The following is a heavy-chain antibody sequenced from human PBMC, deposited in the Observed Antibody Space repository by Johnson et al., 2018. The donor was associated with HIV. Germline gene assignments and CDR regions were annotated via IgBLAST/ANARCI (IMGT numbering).Heavy chain of an antibody. CDR2: ISWNSGSI. D-gene: IGHD5-24*01. CDR3: ARGTEGDGAFDI. J-gene: IGHJ3*02. Sequence: VQLVESGGGLVQPCRSLRLSCVASGFTFDDYAMHWVRQAPGKGLEWVSGISWNSGSIDYADSVKGRFSISRDNSKNTLYFQMNSLRAEDTAVYYCARGTEGDGAFDIWGQGTMVTVSS. V-gene: IGHV3-9*01. CDR1: GFTFDDYA.